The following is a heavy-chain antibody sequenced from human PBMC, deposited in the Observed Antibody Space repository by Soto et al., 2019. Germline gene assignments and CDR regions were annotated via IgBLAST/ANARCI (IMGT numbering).Heavy chain of an antibody. CDR1: GFTFSSYA. CDR2: ISGSGGST. D-gene: IGHD2-2*01. V-gene: IGHV3-23*01. Sequence: GSLRLSRAASGFTFSSYAMSWVRQAPGKGLEWVSAISGSGGSTYYADSVKGRFTISRDNSKNTLYLQMNSLRAEDTAVYYCAKGSSSSSPYYYYGMDVWGQGTTVTVSS. J-gene: IGHJ6*02. CDR3: AKGSSSSSPYYYYGMDV.